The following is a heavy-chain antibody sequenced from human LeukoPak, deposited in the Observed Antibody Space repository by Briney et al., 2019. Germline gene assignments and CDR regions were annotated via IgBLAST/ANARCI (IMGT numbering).Heavy chain of an antibody. CDR2: ISYGSDTI. D-gene: IGHD2-15*01. Sequence: GGSLRLSCAASGFTFSSYWMHWVRQAPGKGLEWVSGISYGSDTIGYVDSVKGRFTISRDNAKNSLYLQMNSLRTDDTALYYCAKDRGGSSQLGDAFDVWGQGTMVSVSS. CDR1: GFTFSSYW. CDR3: AKDRGGSSQLGDAFDV. V-gene: IGHV3-9*01. J-gene: IGHJ3*01.